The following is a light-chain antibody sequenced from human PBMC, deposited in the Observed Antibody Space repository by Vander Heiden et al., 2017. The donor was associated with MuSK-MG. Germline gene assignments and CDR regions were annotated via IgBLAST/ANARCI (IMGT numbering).Light chain of an antibody. V-gene: IGKV1-39*01. CDR3: QQSETARHT. CDR2: AVS. J-gene: IGKJ2*01. Sequence: DIQTTNCPSSLSASVGDRVTITCRASQSISSYLNWYQQEPGEAPELLVYAVSSCQIPVPSRYGDSTSVTDLTMTMITLHPEHLTTYFFQQSETARHTLGQWTKLEIK. CDR1: QSISSY.